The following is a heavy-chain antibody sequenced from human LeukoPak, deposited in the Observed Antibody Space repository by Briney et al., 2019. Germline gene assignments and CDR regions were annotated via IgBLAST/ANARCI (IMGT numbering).Heavy chain of an antibody. V-gene: IGHV3-7*01. D-gene: IGHD2-21*01. Sequence: GGSLRLSCAASGFTFSSYWMSWVRQAPGKGLEWVANIKQDGSEKYYVDSVKGRFTTSRDNAKNSLYLQMNSLRAEDTAVYYCARAKGLADWNFDYWGQGTLVTVSS. CDR1: GFTFSSYW. J-gene: IGHJ4*02. CDR3: ARAKGLADWNFDY. CDR2: IKQDGSEK.